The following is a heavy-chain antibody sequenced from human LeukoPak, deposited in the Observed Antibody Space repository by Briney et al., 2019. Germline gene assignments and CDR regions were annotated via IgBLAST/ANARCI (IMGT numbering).Heavy chain of an antibody. D-gene: IGHD3-3*01. CDR2: INHSGSA. CDR3: ARGTTYDFWSGYSNNWFDP. CDR1: GGSISGYY. J-gene: IGHJ5*02. Sequence: PSETLSLTCTVSGGSISGYYWSWIRQPPGKGLEWIGEINHSGSANYNPSLKSRVTISVDTSKNQFSLKLSSVTAADTAVYYCARGTTYDFWSGYSNNWFDPWGQGTLVTVSS. V-gene: IGHV4-34*01.